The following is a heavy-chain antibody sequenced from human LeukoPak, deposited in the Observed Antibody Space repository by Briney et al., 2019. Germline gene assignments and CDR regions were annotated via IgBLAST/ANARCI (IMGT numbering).Heavy chain of an antibody. CDR1: GFTFSSYW. Sequence: TGGSLRLSCAASGFTFSSYWMSWVRQAPGKGLEWVANIKQDGSEKYYVDSVKGRFTISRDNAKNSLYLQMNSLRAEDTALYYCARDSRTTIFGVFDYWGQGTLVTVSS. V-gene: IGHV3-7*03. CDR3: ARDSRTTIFGVFDY. D-gene: IGHD3-3*01. CDR2: IKQDGSEK. J-gene: IGHJ4*02.